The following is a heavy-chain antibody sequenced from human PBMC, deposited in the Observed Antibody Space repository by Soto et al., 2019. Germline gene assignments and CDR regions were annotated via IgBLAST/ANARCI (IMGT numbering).Heavy chain of an antibody. V-gene: IGHV3-9*01. D-gene: IGHD3-10*01. J-gene: IGHJ4*02. CDR2: ISWNSGSI. CDR1: GFTFDDYA. CDR3: VKATAPYYYRSRRLDY. Sequence: GGSLRLSCAASGFTFDDYAMHRVRRPPGKGLEWVSGISWNSGSIDYADSVKGRFTISRDNAKNSLYLQMNSLRAEDTALYYCVKATAPYYYRSRRLDYWGQGTLVSVSS.